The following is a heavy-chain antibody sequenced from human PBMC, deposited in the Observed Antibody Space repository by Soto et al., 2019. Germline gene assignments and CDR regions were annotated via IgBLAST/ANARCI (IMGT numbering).Heavy chain of an antibody. J-gene: IGHJ6*02. CDR1: WDSVSSNRAV. D-gene: IGHD3-10*01. V-gene: IGHV6-1*01. Sequence: PSQTLSLTWVISWDSVSSNRAVWNWIRQSPSRGLEWLGRTYYKSKWNNDYALSVKSRITINPDTSKNQFSLHLYSVTPEDTAVYYCTGITWFQGMDVLGQGTPVTVSS. CDR2: TYYKSKWNN. CDR3: TGITWFQGMDV.